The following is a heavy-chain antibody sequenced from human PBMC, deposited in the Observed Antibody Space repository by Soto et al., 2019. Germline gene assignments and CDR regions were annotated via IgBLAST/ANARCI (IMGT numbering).Heavy chain of an antibody. V-gene: IGHV4-4*02. D-gene: IGHD2-2*01. CDR2: INHSGST. CDR3: ARVPGR. Sequence: SETLSLTCAVSGDSISRSYWWSWVRQFPGKGLEWIGEINHSGSTYYSPSLKSRVTISVDTSKNQFSLKLSSVTAADTAVYYCARVPGRWGQGTLVTVS. CDR1: GDSISRSYW. J-gene: IGHJ4*02.